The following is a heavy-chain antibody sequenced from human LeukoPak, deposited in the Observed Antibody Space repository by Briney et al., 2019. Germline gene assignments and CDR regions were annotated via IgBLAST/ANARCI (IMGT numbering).Heavy chain of an antibody. D-gene: IGHD6-6*01. CDR1: GFTFDDYA. CDR3: AKDRGSSSSYFDY. Sequence: PGRSLRLSCAAPGFTFDDYAMHWVRQAPGKGLEWVSGISWNSGSIGYADSVKGRFTISRDNAKNSLYLQMNSLRAEDMALYYCAKDRGSSSSYFDYWGQGTLVTVSS. V-gene: IGHV3-9*03. CDR2: ISWNSGSI. J-gene: IGHJ4*02.